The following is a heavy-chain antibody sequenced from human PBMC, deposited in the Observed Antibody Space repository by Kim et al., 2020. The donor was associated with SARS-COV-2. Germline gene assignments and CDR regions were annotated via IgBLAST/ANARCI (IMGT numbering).Heavy chain of an antibody. J-gene: IGHJ4*02. D-gene: IGHD3-22*01. CDR3: ARGQYRPRINYYDSSKLVGRSGHLDY. CDR1: GGSFSGYY. Sequence: SETLSLTCAVYGGSFSGYYWSWIRQPPGKGLEWIGEINHSGSTNYNPSLKSRVTISVDTSKNQFSLKLSSVTAADTAVYYCARGQYRPRINYYDSSKLVGRSGHLDYWGQGTLVTVSS. CDR2: INHSGST. V-gene: IGHV4-34*01.